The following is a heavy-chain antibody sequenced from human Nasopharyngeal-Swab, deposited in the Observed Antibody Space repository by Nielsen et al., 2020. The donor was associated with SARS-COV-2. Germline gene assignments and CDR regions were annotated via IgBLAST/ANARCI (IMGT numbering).Heavy chain of an antibody. CDR2: IYWDDDQ. V-gene: IGHV2-5*02. J-gene: IGHJ6*03. Sequence: SGPTLVKPTQTLTLTCSFSGFSLTTSGVGVAWIRQPPGKALEWLALIYWDDDQRYKPSLKTRLTINKDTSKDQVVLTLTNMGPVDSGTYYCAHITRGVERDTIFGVPLASLSYYYMDVWGKGTTVTVS. CDR3: AHITRGVERDTIFGVPLASLSYYYMDV. D-gene: IGHD3-3*01. CDR1: GFSLTTSGVG.